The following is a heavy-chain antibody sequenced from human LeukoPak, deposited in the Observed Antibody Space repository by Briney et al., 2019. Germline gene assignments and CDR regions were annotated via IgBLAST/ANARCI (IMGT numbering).Heavy chain of an antibody. CDR1: GYTFTSYG. V-gene: IGHV1-18*01. D-gene: IGHD3-22*01. Sequence: ASVKVSCKASGYTFTSYGISWVRQAPGQGREWMGWISAYNGNTNYAQKLQGRVTMTTDTSTSTAYMELRSLRSDDTAVYYCASHHHYDSSGYYYAPLFDYWGQGTLVTVSS. CDR2: ISAYNGNT. J-gene: IGHJ4*02. CDR3: ASHHHYDSSGYYYAPLFDY.